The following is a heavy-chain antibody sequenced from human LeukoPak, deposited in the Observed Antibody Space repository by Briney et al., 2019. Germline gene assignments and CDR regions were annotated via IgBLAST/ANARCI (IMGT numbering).Heavy chain of an antibody. D-gene: IGHD2-21*02. CDR3: AKVKTDILIPDS. Sequence: GGSLRLSCAASGFTFSSYAMNWVRQAPGKGLEWVSAITGSGGRTYYADSVKGRFTISRDNSKNTLYLQMNSLTSEDTAVYYCAKVKTDILIPDSWGQGTLVTVSS. CDR2: ITGSGGRT. J-gene: IGHJ4*02. CDR1: GFTFSSYA. V-gene: IGHV3-23*01.